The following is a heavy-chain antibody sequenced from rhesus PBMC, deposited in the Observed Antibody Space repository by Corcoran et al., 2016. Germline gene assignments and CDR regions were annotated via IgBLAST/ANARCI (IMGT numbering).Heavy chain of an antibody. V-gene: IGHV4-165*02. J-gene: IGHJ4*01. CDR2: IGGSSGST. Sequence: QVQLQESGPGLVKPSETLSLTCAVSGGSIRGSYWNWIRQPPGKGLEGIGYIGGSSGSTYYHPARKSRVTISTDTSKNQFSLKLSSVSAADTAVYYCARTPSPYNWNVLDYWGQGVLVTVSS. D-gene: IGHD1-32*01. CDR1: GGSIRGSY. CDR3: ARTPSPYNWNVLDY.